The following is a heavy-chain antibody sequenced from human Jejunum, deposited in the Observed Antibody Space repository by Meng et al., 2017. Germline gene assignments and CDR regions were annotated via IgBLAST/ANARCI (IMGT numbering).Heavy chain of an antibody. CDR3: ARGINFYDAAAYSFENYFDH. CDR2: IYFTGTT. D-gene: IGHD2/OR15-2a*01. J-gene: IGHJ4*02. Sequence: QVQLQESGLGRVQPSGILSLTCHVSGGSITTNHWWSWVRQPPGKGLEWIGEIYFTGTTNYNPSLKSRVTMSVDQSKNQVSLKLTSVSAADTAVYFCARGINFYDAAAYSFENYFDHWSQGALVTVSS. CDR1: GGSITTNHW. V-gene: IGHV4-4*02.